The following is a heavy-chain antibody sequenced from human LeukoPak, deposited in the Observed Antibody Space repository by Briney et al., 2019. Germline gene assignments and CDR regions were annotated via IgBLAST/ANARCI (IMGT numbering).Heavy chain of an antibody. Sequence: GGSLRLSCAASGFTFSSYGIHWVRQAPGKGLEWVAFIRYDGNNKYYADSVKGRFTISRDNSKNTLYLQMNSLRAEDTAVYYCAKGSSTMIVVVILTYWGQGTLVTVSS. CDR1: GFTFSSYG. CDR3: AKGSSTMIVVVILTY. J-gene: IGHJ4*02. D-gene: IGHD3-22*01. CDR2: IRYDGNNK. V-gene: IGHV3-30*02.